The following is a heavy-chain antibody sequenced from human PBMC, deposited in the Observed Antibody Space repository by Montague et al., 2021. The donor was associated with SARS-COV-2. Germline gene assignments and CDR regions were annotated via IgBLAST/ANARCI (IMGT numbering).Heavy chain of an antibody. CDR2: TYYRSKWYH. V-gene: IGHV6-1*01. Sequence: CAISGDSVSSNTATWNWIRQSPSRGLEWLGRTYYRSKWYHDYAISLKSRITINPDTSKNQFSLQLSSVAHEDTAVFYCARTTTRMLYPENAFDIWGQGTMVTVSS. CDR1: GDSVSSNTAT. J-gene: IGHJ3*02. D-gene: IGHD2-15*01. CDR3: ARTTTRMLYPENAFDI.